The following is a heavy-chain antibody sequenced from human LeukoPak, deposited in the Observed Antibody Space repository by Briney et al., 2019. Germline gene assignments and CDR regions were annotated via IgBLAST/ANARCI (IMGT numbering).Heavy chain of an antibody. Sequence: QPGGSLRLSCAGSGFTFSTYWMHWVRQAPGGGLVWVSGINTDGSTTSYADSVKGRFIISRDNAKNTVYLQMSSLRAEDTAVYYCAKESGYDVDLEYWGQGALVTVSS. CDR1: GFTFSTYW. V-gene: IGHV3-74*01. CDR2: INTDGSTT. D-gene: IGHD5-12*01. CDR3: AKESGYDVDLEY. J-gene: IGHJ4*02.